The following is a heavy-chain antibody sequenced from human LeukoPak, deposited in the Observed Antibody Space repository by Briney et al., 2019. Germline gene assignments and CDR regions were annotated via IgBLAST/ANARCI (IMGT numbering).Heavy chain of an antibody. CDR3: ARGTTIFGVVITRNFDY. CDR2: INPSGGST. Sequence: GASVKVSCKASGYTFTSYYMHWVRQAPGQGLEWMGIINPSGGSTSYAQKFQGRVTMTRDTSTSTVYMELSSLRSEDTAVYYCARGTTIFGVVITRNFDYWGQGTLVTVSS. D-gene: IGHD3-3*01. CDR1: GYTFTSYY. J-gene: IGHJ4*02. V-gene: IGHV1-46*01.